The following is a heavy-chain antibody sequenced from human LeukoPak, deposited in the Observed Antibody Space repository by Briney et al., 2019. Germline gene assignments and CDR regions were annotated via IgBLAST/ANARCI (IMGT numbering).Heavy chain of an antibody. J-gene: IGHJ4*02. CDR3: ARIDY. CDR2: INHSGST. V-gene: IGHV4-34*01. CDR1: GGSFSGYY. Sequence: ASETLSLTCAVYGGSFSGYYWSWIRQPPGKGLEWIGEINHSGSTNYNPSLKSRVTISVDTSKNQFSLKLSSVTAADTAVYYCARIDYWGQGTLVTVSS.